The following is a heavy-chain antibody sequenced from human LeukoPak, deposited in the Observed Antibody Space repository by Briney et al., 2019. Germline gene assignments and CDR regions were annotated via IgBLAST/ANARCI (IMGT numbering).Heavy chain of an antibody. J-gene: IGHJ4*02. V-gene: IGHV4-59*01. Sequence: SETLSLTCTVSGGSISSYYWSWTRQPPGKGLEWIGYIYYSGSTNYNPSLKSRVTISVDTSKNQFSLKLSSVTAADTAVYYCARGAARATNFDYWGQGTLVTVSS. CDR1: GGSISSYY. CDR3: ARGAARATNFDY. D-gene: IGHD1-26*01. CDR2: IYYSGST.